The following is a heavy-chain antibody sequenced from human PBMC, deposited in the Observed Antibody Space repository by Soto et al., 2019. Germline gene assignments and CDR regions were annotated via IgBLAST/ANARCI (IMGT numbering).Heavy chain of an antibody. J-gene: IGHJ4*02. V-gene: IGHV3-23*01. CDR1: GFTFSSYA. Sequence: PGGSLRLSCAASGFTFSSYAMSWVRQAPGKGPEWVSSIGGGGDSTYFADSVKGRFTISTDKSKNTLYLQMNSLRAEDTAVYYCATHAYYDSSGSLDYWGQGALVTVSS. CDR2: IGGGGDST. CDR3: ATHAYYDSSGSLDY. D-gene: IGHD3-22*01.